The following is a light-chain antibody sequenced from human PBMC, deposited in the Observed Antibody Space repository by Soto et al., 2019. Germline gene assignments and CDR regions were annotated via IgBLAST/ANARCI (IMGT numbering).Light chain of an antibody. Sequence: EIVLTQSPGTLSLSPGERATFSCRASQSVSSSYIAWYQQKRGQAPRRLIYGASIRATGIPDRFSGSGSGTDFTLTISRLQPEDFAVYYCQQYSDWPLFGPGTKVDI. CDR1: QSVSSSY. V-gene: IGKV3-20*01. J-gene: IGKJ3*01. CDR3: QQYSDWPL. CDR2: GAS.